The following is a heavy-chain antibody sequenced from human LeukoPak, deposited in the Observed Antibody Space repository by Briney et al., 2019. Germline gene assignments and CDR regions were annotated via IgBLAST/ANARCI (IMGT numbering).Heavy chain of an antibody. J-gene: IGHJ4*02. Sequence: ASVKVSCKASGYTFTGYYMHWVRQAPGQGLEWMGWINPNSGGTNYAQKFQGRVTMTRDTSISTAYMELSRLRSDDTAVYYCASRLSGAAEEWGLYDSSGYSLWGQGTLVTVSS. D-gene: IGHD3-22*01. V-gene: IGHV1-2*02. CDR2: INPNSGGT. CDR1: GYTFTGYY. CDR3: ASRLSGAAEEWGLYDSSGYSL.